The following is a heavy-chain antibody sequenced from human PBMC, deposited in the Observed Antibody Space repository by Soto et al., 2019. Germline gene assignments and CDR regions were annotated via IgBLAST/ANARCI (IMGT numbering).Heavy chain of an antibody. CDR3: AKEYSSPVGRKYYFDY. CDR2: ISWNSGSI. CDR1: GFTFDDYA. V-gene: IGHV3-9*01. J-gene: IGHJ4*02. D-gene: IGHD6-13*01. Sequence: GGSLRLSCAASGFTFDDYAMHWVRQAPGKGLEWVSGISWNSGSIGYADSVKGRFTISRDNAKNSLYLQMNSLRAEDTALYYCAKEYSSPVGRKYYFDYWGQGTLVTVSS.